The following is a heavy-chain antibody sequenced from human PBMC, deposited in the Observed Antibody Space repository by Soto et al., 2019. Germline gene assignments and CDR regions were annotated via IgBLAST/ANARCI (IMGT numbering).Heavy chain of an antibody. J-gene: IGHJ6*02. Sequence: QVQLVESGGGLVKPGGSLRLSCAASGFTFSDYYMSWIRQAPGKGLEWVSYISSSSSYTNYADSVKGRFTIYRDNAKNSLYLQMNSLRAEDTAVYYCARVDGSSVYYYGMDVWGQGTTVTVSS. CDR1: GFTFSDYY. CDR3: ARVDGSSVYYYGMDV. D-gene: IGHD6-6*01. V-gene: IGHV3-11*06. CDR2: ISSSSSYT.